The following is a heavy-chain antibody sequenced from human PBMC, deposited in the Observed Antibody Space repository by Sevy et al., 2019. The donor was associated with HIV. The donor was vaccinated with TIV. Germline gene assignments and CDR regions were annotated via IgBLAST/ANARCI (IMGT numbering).Heavy chain of an antibody. CDR2: IYYSGST. Sequence: SETLSLTCTVSGGSISSYYWSWIRQPPGKGLEWIGYIYYSGSTNYNPSLKSRVTISVDTSKNQFSLKLSSVTAADTAVYYSARDWKEQLGRSYYMDVWGKGTTVTVSS. CDR1: GGSISSYY. CDR3: ARDWKEQLGRSYYMDV. J-gene: IGHJ6*03. V-gene: IGHV4-59*01. D-gene: IGHD6-6*01.